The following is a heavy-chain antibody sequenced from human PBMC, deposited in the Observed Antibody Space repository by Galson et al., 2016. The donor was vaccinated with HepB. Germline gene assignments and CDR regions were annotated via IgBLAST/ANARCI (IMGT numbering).Heavy chain of an antibody. CDR2: TSYDGSNK. CDR1: GFTFSSYT. V-gene: IGHV3-30-3*01. J-gene: IGHJ4*02. D-gene: IGHD6-25*01. CDR3: AREVRGIDW. Sequence: SLSLSCAASGFTFSSYTMLWVRQAPGKGLEWVATTSYDGSNKYHADYVKGRISISRDNSNNTLYLQMNSLRPGDTAVYYCAREVRGIDWWGQGTLVIVSS.